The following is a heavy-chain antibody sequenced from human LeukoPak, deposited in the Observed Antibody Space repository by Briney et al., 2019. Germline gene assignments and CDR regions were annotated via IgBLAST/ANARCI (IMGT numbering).Heavy chain of an antibody. CDR3: ARRGRLFDWWNYYYYYMDV. J-gene: IGHJ6*03. CDR2: ISGSGGST. Sequence: GGALRLSCAASGFTFSSYGMSWVRQAPGKGLEWVSAISGSGGSTYYADSVKGRFTISRDNSKNTLYLQMNSLRAEDTAVYYCARRGRLFDWWNYYYYYMDVWGKGTTVTISS. D-gene: IGHD3-9*01. V-gene: IGHV3-23*01. CDR1: GFTFSSYG.